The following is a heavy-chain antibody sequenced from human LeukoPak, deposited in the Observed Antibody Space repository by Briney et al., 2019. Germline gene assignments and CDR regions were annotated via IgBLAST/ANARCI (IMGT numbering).Heavy chain of an antibody. D-gene: IGHD5-18*01. CDR2: IYHSGST. J-gene: IGHJ4*02. CDR1: GGSISSSNW. Sequence: PSGTLSLTCAVSGGSISSSNWWGWVRQPPGKGLEWIGEIYHSGSTNYNPSLKSRVTISVDKSKNQFSLKLSSVTAADTAVYYCARRGYSYGPPLFDYWGQGTLVTVSS. CDR3: ARRGYSYGPPLFDY. V-gene: IGHV4-4*02.